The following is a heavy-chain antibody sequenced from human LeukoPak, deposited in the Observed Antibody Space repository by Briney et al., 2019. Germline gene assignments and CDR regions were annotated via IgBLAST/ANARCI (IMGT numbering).Heavy chain of an antibody. CDR1: GFTFSNFA. V-gene: IGHV3-23*01. J-gene: IGHJ4*02. CDR2: IRASGENT. D-gene: IGHD5-18*01. CDR3: AKARGYSYANEFHLKY. Sequence: GGSLRLSCAASGFTFSNFAMSWVRQAPGKGLEWVSAIRASGENTFYIDSVKGRFAISRDNSKNTLYLQMNSLRAEDTAIYYCAKARGYSYANEFHLKYWGQGTLVTVSS.